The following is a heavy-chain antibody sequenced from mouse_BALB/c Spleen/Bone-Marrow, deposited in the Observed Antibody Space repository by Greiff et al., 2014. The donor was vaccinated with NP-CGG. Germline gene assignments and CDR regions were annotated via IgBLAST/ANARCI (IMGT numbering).Heavy chain of an antibody. CDR1: GFNIKDTY. V-gene: IGHV14-3*02. CDR2: IDPANGNT. CDR3: ASYYYGSSSFAY. D-gene: IGHD1-1*01. Sequence: EVQLVESGAELVKPGASVKLSCTASGFNIKDTYMHWVKQRPEQGLEWIGRIDPANGNTKYDPKFQGKATRTADTSSNTAYLQLSSLTSGDTAVYYCASYYYGSSSFAYWGQGTLVTVSA. J-gene: IGHJ3*01.